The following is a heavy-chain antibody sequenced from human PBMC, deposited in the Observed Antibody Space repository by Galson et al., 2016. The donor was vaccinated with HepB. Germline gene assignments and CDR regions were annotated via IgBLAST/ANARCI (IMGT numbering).Heavy chain of an antibody. CDR2: SGVYGGRHST. V-gene: IGHV3-72*01. Sequence: SLRLSCAASGFILGDHYIDWVRRAPGKGLEWIGRSGVYGGRHSTHHAASMRGRFDFSRDDSKNSVYLHMNSLTTEDTAIYYCTRSIGPTGMDVWGQGTTVTVSS. CDR3: TRSIGPTGMDV. D-gene: IGHD5-12*01. CDR1: GFILGDHY. J-gene: IGHJ6*02.